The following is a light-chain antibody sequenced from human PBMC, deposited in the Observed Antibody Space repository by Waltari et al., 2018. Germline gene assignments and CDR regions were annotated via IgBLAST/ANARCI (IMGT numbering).Light chain of an antibody. CDR2: EVT. J-gene: IGLJ3*02. V-gene: IGLV2-23*02. CDR3: YSSAMSAFVV. CDR1: SSHIGSYNF. Sequence: QSALTPPASVSGSPGHSITISCTGPSSHIGSYNFVPWYQHHPGKAPKLILSEVTKRPSGVSDRFSGSKSGNTASLTISGLQAEDDADYYCYSSAMSAFVVFGGGTKLTVL.